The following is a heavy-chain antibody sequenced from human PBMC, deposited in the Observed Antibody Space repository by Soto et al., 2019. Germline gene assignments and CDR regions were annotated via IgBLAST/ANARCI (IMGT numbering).Heavy chain of an antibody. CDR1: GGTFRTYA. D-gene: IGHD5-12*01. Sequence: QVQLVQSGAEVKKPGSSVKVSCKASGGTFRTYAISWVRQAPGQGLEWMGGIIPVFDTTNYAQKFQGRVTITADESTSTAYMELSSLGSEDTGVYYCARAGDGYPLGWFDPWGQGTLVTVSS. CDR3: ARAGDGYPLGWFDP. J-gene: IGHJ5*02. V-gene: IGHV1-69*01. CDR2: IIPVFDTT.